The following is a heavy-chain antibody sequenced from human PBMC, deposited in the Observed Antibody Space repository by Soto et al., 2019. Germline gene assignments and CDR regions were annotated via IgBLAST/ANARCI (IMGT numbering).Heavy chain of an antibody. J-gene: IGHJ6*02. V-gene: IGHV3-74*01. CDR1: GFDFSTYW. CDR2: IDDDGSST. Sequence: EAQLVESGGGLVQPGGSLRVSCAASGFDFSTYWMHWVRQVPGKGLEWVSRIDDDGSSTRYADSVKGRFTISRDNSKNIGYLEMNSLTAEDTAVYYCARRLELPLGASHYYYGMDVWGQGSTVTVSS. D-gene: IGHD1-7*01. CDR3: ARRLELPLGASHYYYGMDV.